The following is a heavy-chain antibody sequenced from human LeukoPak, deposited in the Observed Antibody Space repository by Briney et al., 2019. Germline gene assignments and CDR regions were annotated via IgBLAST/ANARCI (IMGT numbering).Heavy chain of an antibody. D-gene: IGHD3-22*01. CDR1: GFTFSTYA. CDR2: ISSSGGVT. J-gene: IGHJ4*02. Sequence: GGSLRLSCAASGFTFSTYAMSWVRQGPGKGLEWVSSISSSGGVTFYAGSVRGRFTISRGNSKNTLFLQMNSLRADDTAVYYCAKDRPNYYESNGHYYRRDGDCWGQGTLVTVSS. CDR3: AKDRPNYYESNGHYYRRDGDC. V-gene: IGHV3-23*01.